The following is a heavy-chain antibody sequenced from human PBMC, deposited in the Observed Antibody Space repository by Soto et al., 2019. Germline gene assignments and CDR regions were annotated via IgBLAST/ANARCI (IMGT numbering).Heavy chain of an antibody. CDR3: ARDSPRNTDFDY. CDR2: IWYDGSNK. V-gene: IGHV3-33*01. CDR1: GFTFSSYG. J-gene: IGHJ4*02. D-gene: IGHD1-1*01. Sequence: QVQLVESGGGVVQPGRSLRLSCAASGFTFSSYGMHWVRQAPGKGLEWVAVIWYDGSNKYYADSVKGRFTISRDNSKNTLYLQTNSLRAEDTAVYYCARDSPRNTDFDYWGQGTLVTVSS.